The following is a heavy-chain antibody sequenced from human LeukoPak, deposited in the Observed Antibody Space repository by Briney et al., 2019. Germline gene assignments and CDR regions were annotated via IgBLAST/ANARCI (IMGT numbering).Heavy chain of an antibody. D-gene: IGHD4-17*01. V-gene: IGHV3-33*08. CDR2: IWYDGSNK. CDR3: ARDLAEGYDYGDYSPDDAFDI. J-gene: IGHJ3*02. Sequence: GGSLRLSCAASGFTFSSYWMHWVRQAPGKGLEWVAVIWYDGSNKYYADSVKGRFTISRDNSKNTLYLQMNSLRAEDTAVYYCARDLAEGYDYGDYSPDDAFDIWGQGTMVTVSS. CDR1: GFTFSSYW.